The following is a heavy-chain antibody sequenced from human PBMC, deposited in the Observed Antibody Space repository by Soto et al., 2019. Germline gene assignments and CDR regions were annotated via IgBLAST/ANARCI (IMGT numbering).Heavy chain of an antibody. D-gene: IGHD2-15*01. J-gene: IGHJ6*02. CDR2: ISYDGSNK. CDR3: ARDGWAATFHYYGMDV. CDR1: GFTFSSYA. V-gene: IGHV3-30-3*01. Sequence: PGGFLRLSCAASGFTFSSYAMHWVRQAPGKGLEWVAVISYDGSNKYYADSVKGRFTISRDNSKNTLYLQMNSLRAEDTAVYYCARDGWAATFHYYGMDVWGQGTTVTVSS.